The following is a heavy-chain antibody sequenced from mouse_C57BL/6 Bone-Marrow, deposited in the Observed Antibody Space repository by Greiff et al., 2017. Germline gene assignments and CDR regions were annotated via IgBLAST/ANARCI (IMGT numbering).Heavy chain of an antibody. Sequence: EVHLVESGGGLVKPGGSLKLSCAASGFTFSSYAMPWVRQTPEKRLEWVATISDGGSYTYYPDNVKGPFTISKDNAKNTLYLQMIHLKSEDTAMYYCARWLLGAMDYWGQGTSVTVSS. CDR3: ARWLLGAMDY. V-gene: IGHV5-4*01. CDR1: GFTFSSYA. CDR2: ISDGGSYT. J-gene: IGHJ4*01. D-gene: IGHD2-3*01.